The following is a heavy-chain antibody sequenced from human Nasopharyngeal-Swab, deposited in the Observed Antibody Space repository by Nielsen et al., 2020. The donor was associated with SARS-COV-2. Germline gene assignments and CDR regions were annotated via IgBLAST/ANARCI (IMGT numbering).Heavy chain of an antibody. V-gene: IGHV3-33*01. CDR3: ARDGLQWLVPDH. J-gene: IGHJ4*02. Sequence: GGSLRLSCAASGFNFGSYNMHWVRQAPGKGLEWVAVLYYDGTEDFYGDSVKGRFTISRDNSKNTLYLEMNSLRPEDTAVYYCARDGLQWLVPDHWGQGTLVTVSS. CDR1: GFNFGSYN. D-gene: IGHD6-19*01. CDR2: LYYDGTED.